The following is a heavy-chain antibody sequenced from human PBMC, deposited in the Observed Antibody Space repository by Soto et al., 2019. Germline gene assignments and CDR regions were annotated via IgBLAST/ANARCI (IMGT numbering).Heavy chain of an antibody. CDR1: GFLLSNPRVG. J-gene: IGHJ4*02. V-gene: IGHV2-26*01. Sequence: QVTFKESGPVLVKPTEALTLTCTVSGFLLSNPRVGVSWIRQPPGKALEWLAHIFSNDEKSYSTSLQSRLTVSKDTSKSQVVLTITDMDPVDTATYYGARTRIAAAGNNFYYWGQGTLGTVSS. CDR2: IFSNDEK. CDR3: ARTRIAAAGNNFYY. D-gene: IGHD6-13*01.